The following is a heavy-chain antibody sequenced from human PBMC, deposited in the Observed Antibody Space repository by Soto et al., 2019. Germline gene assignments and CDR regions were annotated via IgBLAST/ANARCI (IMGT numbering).Heavy chain of an antibody. J-gene: IGHJ3*02. CDR3: ALDDIVATIWPTGGI. CDR2: INPSGGST. Sequence: ASVKVSCKASGYTFTSYYMHWVRQAPGQGLEWMGIINPSGGSTSYAQKFQGRVTMTRDTSTSTVYMELSSLRSEDTAVYYCALDDIVATIWPTGGIWGQGTMVTVSS. V-gene: IGHV1-46*01. D-gene: IGHD5-12*01. CDR1: GYTFTSYY.